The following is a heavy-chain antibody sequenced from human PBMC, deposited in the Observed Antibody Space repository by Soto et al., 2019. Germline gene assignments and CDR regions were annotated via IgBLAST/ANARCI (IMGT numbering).Heavy chain of an antibody. CDR3: TKASPDRHHMDV. CDR1: GLNLRGYW. J-gene: IGHJ6*02. CDR2: INTDGTDT. Sequence: EAQLMESGGRIVRPGGNLRLSCAASGLNLRGYWMHWVRQAPGEGLIWVSRINTDGTDTLYADSVKGRFTISRDNAKDTVYLEMTGLRADDTAIYYCTKASPDRHHMDVWGQGTTVTVSS. V-gene: IGHV3-74*03.